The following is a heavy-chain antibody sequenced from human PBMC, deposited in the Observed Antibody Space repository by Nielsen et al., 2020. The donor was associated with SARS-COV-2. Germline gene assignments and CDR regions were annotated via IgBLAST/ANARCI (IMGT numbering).Heavy chain of an antibody. Sequence: SETLSLTCTVSGGSISSYYWSWIRQPPGKGLEWIGYIYYSGSTNYNPSLKSRVTISVDTSKNQFSLKLSSVTAADTAVYYCARSQSITMVRGIFWFDPWGQGTLVTVSS. CDR2: IYYSGST. CDR1: GGSISSYY. D-gene: IGHD3-10*01. V-gene: IGHV4-59*08. CDR3: ARSQSITMVRGIFWFDP. J-gene: IGHJ5*02.